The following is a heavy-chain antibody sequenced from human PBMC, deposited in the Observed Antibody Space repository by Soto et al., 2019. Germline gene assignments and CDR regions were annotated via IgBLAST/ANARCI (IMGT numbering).Heavy chain of an antibody. D-gene: IGHD2-8*01. V-gene: IGHV4-4*02. CDR3: AREPRGAYCTNGVCYQAYYYGMDV. Sequence: PSETLSLTCAVSGGSISSSNWWSWVRQPPGKGLEWIGEIYHSGSTNYNPSLKSRVTISVDKSKNQFSLKLSSVTAADTAVYYCAREPRGAYCTNGVCYQAYYYGMDVWGQGTTVTVSS. CDR2: IYHSGST. J-gene: IGHJ6*02. CDR1: GGSISSSNW.